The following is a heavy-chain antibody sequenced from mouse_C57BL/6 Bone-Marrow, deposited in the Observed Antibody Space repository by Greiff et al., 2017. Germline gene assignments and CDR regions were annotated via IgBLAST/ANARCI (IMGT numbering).Heavy chain of an antibody. Sequence: QVQLQQSGAELVKPGASVKMSCKASGYTFTTYPIEWMKQTHGKSLEWIGNFHPYNDDPTYNEKFKGKATLTVEQSSNTVYLELSRLTSDDSAVYYCARSSTFFYYFDYWGQGTTLTVSS. V-gene: IGHV1-47*01. D-gene: IGHD5-1*01. CDR1: GYTFTTYP. J-gene: IGHJ2*01. CDR2: FHPYNDDP. CDR3: ARSSTFFYYFDY.